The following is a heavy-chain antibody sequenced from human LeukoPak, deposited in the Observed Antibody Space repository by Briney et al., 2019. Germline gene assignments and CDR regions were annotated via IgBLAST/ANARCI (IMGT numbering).Heavy chain of an antibody. V-gene: IGHV4-30-4*01. CDR1: GGSISSGDYY. J-gene: IGHJ4*02. Sequence: SETLSLTCTVSGGSISSGDYYWSWIRQPPGKGLEWIGYIYYSGSTYYNPSLKSRVTISVDTSKNQFSLKLSSVTAADTAVYYCARDEWSAPSDYWGQGTLVTVSS. D-gene: IGHD2-8*01. CDR2: IYYSGST. CDR3: ARDEWSAPSDY.